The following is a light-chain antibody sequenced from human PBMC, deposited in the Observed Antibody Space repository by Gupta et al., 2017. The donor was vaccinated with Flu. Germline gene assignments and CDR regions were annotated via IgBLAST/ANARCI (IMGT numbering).Light chain of an antibody. J-gene: IGKJ4*01. V-gene: IGKV3-15*01. CDR3: QQYNNWPRLT. Sequence: EIVMTQSPATLSVSPGERATLFCTASQSVSSNLAWYQQKPGQAPRLLIYDTSTRATGIPARFSGSGSGTEFILTITSLQSEDFAVYFCQQYNNWPRLTFGWGTKVDIK. CDR2: DTS. CDR1: QSVSSN.